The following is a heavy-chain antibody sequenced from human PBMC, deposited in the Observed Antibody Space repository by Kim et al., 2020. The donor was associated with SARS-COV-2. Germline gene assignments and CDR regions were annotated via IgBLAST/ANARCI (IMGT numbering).Heavy chain of an antibody. CDR3: ARGSRLEMATIIDY. Sequence: SETLSLTCTVSGGSISSYYWSWIRQPPGKGLEWIGYIYYSGSTNYNPSLKSRVTISVDTSKNQFSLKLSSVTAADTAVYYCARGSRLEMATIIDYWGQGTLVTVSS. CDR2: IYYSGST. V-gene: IGHV4-59*13. D-gene: IGHD5-12*01. CDR1: GGSISSYY. J-gene: IGHJ4*02.